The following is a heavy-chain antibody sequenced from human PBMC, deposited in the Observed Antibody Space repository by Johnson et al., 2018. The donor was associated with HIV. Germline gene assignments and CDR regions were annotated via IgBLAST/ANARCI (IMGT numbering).Heavy chain of an antibody. D-gene: IGHD2-21*02. V-gene: IGHV3-48*01. J-gene: IGHJ3*02. CDR1: GFTFSNYA. Sequence: VQLVESGGGVVQPGGSLRLSCAASGFTFSNYAMHWVRQAPGKGLEWVSYISMSGRTIYYADSVKGRFTISRDNSKNTLYLQMNSLRAEDTAVYYCATGVVVTAMNDAFDIWGQGTMVTVSS. CDR3: ATGVVVTAMNDAFDI. CDR2: ISMSGRTI.